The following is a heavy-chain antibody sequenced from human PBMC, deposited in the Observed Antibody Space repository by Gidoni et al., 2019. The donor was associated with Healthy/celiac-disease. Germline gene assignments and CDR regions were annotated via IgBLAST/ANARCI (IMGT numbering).Heavy chain of an antibody. Sequence: QVQLVESGGGVVQPVRFLRLPCAASGLTCSSYGMHWVRQAPGKGLEWVAVIWYDGSNKYYADSVKGRFTISRDNSKNALYLQMNSLRAEDTAVYYCARAGRGYSYGDYWGQGTLVTVSS. CDR3: ARAGRGYSYGDY. V-gene: IGHV3-33*01. CDR1: GLTCSSYG. J-gene: IGHJ4*02. D-gene: IGHD5-18*01. CDR2: IWYDGSNK.